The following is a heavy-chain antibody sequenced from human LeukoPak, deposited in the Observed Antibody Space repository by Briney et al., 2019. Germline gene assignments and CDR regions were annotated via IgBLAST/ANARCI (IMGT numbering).Heavy chain of an antibody. CDR2: IYYSGST. CDR3: ARHTKGGNGDY. D-gene: IGHD4-23*01. V-gene: IGHV4-39*01. CDR1: GGSISSSSYY. Sequence: SETLSLTCTVSGGSISSSSYYWGWIRQPPGKGLEWIGSIYYSGSTYYNPSLKSRVTISVDTSKNQFSLKLSPVTAADTAVYYCARHTKGGNGDYWGQGTLVTVSS. J-gene: IGHJ4*02.